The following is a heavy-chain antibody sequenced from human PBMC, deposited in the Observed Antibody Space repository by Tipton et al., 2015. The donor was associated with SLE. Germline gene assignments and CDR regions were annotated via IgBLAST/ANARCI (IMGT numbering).Heavy chain of an antibody. Sequence: TLSLTCVVSDHSIISGFFWAWFRQSPGKGREWIGSFYHSGSTYYNPSLKSRVTISVDTSKNQFSLRLSSVTAADTAVYYCAREVSISMKWFYGMDVWGQGTTVTVSS. D-gene: IGHD3-22*01. CDR1: DHSIISGFF. J-gene: IGHJ6*02. V-gene: IGHV4-38-2*02. CDR2: FYHSGST. CDR3: AREVSISMKWFYGMDV.